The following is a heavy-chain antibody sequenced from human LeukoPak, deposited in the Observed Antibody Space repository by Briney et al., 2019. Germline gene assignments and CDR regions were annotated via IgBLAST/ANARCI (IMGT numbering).Heavy chain of an antibody. V-gene: IGHV3-64D*09. D-gene: IGHD1-1*01. CDR2: ISSNGGST. CDR1: GFTFSSYA. CDR3: VRLNEDYYYGMDV. Sequence: PGGSLRLSCAASGFTFSSYAMHWVRQAPGKGLEYVSAISSNGGSTYYADSVKGRFTISRDNSKNTLYLQMSSLRAEDTAVYYCVRLNEDYYYGMDVWGQGTTVTVSS. J-gene: IGHJ6*02.